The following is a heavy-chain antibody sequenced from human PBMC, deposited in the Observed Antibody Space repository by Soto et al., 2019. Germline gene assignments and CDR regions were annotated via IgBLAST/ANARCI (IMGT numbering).Heavy chain of an antibody. CDR2: IYYSGST. CDR3: ARPIEGLRRFDY. V-gene: IGHV4-39*01. Sequence: QLQLQESGPGLVKPSETLSLTCTVSSGSISNRSYYWGWIRQPPGKGLEWIGSIYYSGSTYYNPSLRCRVTISVDTSKTQFSLKLSSVTAADTAVYYCARPIEGLRRFDYWGQGTLVTVSS. CDR1: SGSISNRSYY. D-gene: IGHD4-17*01. J-gene: IGHJ4*02.